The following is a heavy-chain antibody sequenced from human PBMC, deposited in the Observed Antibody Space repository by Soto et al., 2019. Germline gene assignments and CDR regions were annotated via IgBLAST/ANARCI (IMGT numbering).Heavy chain of an antibody. Sequence: TLSLTCTVSGGSISRGGYYWSWIRQHTGKGLEWIGYISYRGSTYYNPSLKSRVTISVDTSENQFPLKVNSVTDADTAVYFCARGYSSSWYNFDSWGQGTLVTVSS. J-gene: IGHJ4*02. CDR2: ISYRGST. V-gene: IGHV4-31*03. CDR3: ARGYSSSWYNFDS. CDR1: GGSISRGGYY. D-gene: IGHD6-13*01.